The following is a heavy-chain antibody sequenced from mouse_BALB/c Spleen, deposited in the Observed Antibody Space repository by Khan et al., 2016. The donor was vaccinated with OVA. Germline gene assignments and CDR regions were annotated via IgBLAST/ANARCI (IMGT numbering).Heavy chain of an antibody. J-gene: IGHJ4*01. Sequence: QVQLQQPGAELVRPGASVKLSCKASGYTFTNYFINWVKQRPGQGLEWIGNIYPSDGYTTYNQNFKDTATLTVDKSSSTAYMHLSSPTSDDSAVYYCTRHGSSYDAMDYWGQGTSVTVSS. D-gene: IGHD1-1*01. CDR3: TRHGSSYDAMDY. CDR1: GYTFTNYF. V-gene: IGHV1-69*02. CDR2: IYPSDGYT.